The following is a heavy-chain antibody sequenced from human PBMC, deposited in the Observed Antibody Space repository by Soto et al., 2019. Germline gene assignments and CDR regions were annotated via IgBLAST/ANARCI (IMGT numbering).Heavy chain of an antibody. CDR1: GYTFTSYA. D-gene: IGHD6-6*01. CDR3: ARVRASQDSSSSPMDV. Sequence: GASVKVSCKASGYTFTSYAMHWVRQAPGQRLEWMGWINAGNGNTKYSQKFQGRVTITRDTSASTAYMELSSLRSEDTAVYYCARVRASQDSSSSPMDVWGKGTTVTVSS. J-gene: IGHJ6*03. V-gene: IGHV1-3*01. CDR2: INAGNGNT.